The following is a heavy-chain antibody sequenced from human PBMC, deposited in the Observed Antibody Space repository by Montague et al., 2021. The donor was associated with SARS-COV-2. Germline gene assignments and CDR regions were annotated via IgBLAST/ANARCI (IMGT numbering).Heavy chain of an antibody. CDR3: ARLGDGVVPSPILGVGPYYSYYYMDV. J-gene: IGHJ6*03. D-gene: IGHD3-10*01. CDR1: GFSLSTSGM. CDR2: IHHGGST. V-gene: IGHV4-39*07. Sequence: VKPTQTLTLTCTFSGFSLSTSGMCVSWIRQPPGKGLEWIGEIHHGGSTNYNPSLKSRVTISADTSKNQFSLKLTSVAAADTAVYYCARLGDGVVPSPILGVGPYYSYYYMDVWGKGTTVTVSS.